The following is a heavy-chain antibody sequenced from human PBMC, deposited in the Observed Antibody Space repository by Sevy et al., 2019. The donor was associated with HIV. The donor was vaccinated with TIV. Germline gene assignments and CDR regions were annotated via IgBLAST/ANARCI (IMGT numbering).Heavy chain of an antibody. CDR1: GFTFSNAW. CDR2: IRSKTDGGTT. J-gene: IGHJ4*02. D-gene: IGHD6-6*01. CDR3: TTGVSSSSRDY. Sequence: GGSLRLSCAASGFTFSNAWMSWVRQAPGKGLEWVGRIRSKTDGGTTDYAAPVKGRFTISRDDSKNTPYLQMNSLKTEDTAVYYCTTGVSSSSRDYWGQGTLVTVSS. V-gene: IGHV3-15*01.